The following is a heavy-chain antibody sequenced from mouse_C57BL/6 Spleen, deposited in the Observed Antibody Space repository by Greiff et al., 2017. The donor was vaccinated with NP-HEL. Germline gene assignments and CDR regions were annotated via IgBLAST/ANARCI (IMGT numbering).Heavy chain of an antibody. J-gene: IGHJ2*01. D-gene: IGHD1-1*01. CDR2: INPNNGGT. CDR1: GYTFTDYN. CDR3: ARDGPITTVVAEDYFDY. V-gene: IGHV1-22*01. Sequence: EVQLQQSGPELVKPGASVKMSCKASGYTFTDYNMHWVKQSHGKSLEWIGYINPNNGGTSYNQKFKGKATLTVNKSSSTAYMELRSLTSEDSAVYYCARDGPITTVVAEDYFDYWGQGTTLTVSS.